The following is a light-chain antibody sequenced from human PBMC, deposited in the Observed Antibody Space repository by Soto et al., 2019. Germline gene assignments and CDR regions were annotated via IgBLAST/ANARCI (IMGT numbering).Light chain of an antibody. Sequence: QSVLTQPRSVSGSPGQSVTISCTGTSSDVGGYNYVSWYQQHPGKAPKLVLYDVAKRPSGVPDRFSGSKSGNTASLTISGLQAEDEADYYCCSYAGTYTWVFGGGTKLTVL. J-gene: IGLJ3*02. CDR2: DVA. CDR1: SSDVGGYNY. V-gene: IGLV2-11*01. CDR3: CSYAGTYTWV.